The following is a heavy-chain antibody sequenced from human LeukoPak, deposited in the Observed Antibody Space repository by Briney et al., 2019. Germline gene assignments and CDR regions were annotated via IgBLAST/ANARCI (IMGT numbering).Heavy chain of an antibody. D-gene: IGHD1-1*01. CDR1: GFPFIEYS. CDR3: ARDHNYAFDN. CDR2: IGIDSGNT. Sequence: GGSLRLSCTASGFPFIEYSMDWVRQVPGKGLEWIAYIGIDSGNTKYADSVRGRFTISADKTKNSLYLQMNSLRVDDTAVYYCARDHNYAFDNWGQGTLVSVAS. J-gene: IGHJ4*02. V-gene: IGHV3-48*01.